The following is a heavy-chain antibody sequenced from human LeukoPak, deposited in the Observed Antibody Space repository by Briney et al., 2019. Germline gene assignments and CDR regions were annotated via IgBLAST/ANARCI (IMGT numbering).Heavy chain of an antibody. Sequence: PSETLSLTCTVSGAFFSRYYYNWIHQPPGKGLEWIGTIHYSGSTYYDPSLKSRVTISIDTSKNQFSLKLSSVTAADTAVYYCARVPLLRRFDPWGQGTLVIVSS. V-gene: IGHV4-39*07. CDR2: IHYSGST. CDR3: ARVPLLRRFDP. J-gene: IGHJ5*02. CDR1: GAFFSRYY.